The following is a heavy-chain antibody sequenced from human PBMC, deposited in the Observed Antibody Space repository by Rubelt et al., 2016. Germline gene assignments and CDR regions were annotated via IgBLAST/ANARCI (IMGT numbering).Heavy chain of an antibody. CDR2: TYYRSKWYT. D-gene: IGHD2-15*01. V-gene: IGHV6-1*01. J-gene: IGHJ4*02. CDR3: SSRMRYFDY. CDR1: GDSVSTNSAA. Sequence: QVNLLQSGPGLVKPSQTLSLTCAISGDSVSTNSAAWNWIRQSPSRGLEWLVRTYYRSKWYTDYAVSVKRRITINPDTSKNQVALQMNSVTPEDTAVEYGSSRMRYFDYWGQGTLVTVSS.